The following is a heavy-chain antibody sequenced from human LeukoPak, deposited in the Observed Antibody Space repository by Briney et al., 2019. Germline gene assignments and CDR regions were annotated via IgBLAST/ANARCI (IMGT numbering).Heavy chain of an antibody. CDR1: GFTFSSYA. V-gene: IGHV3-23*01. J-gene: IGHJ4*02. CDR2: ISGSGGST. Sequence: ETGGSLRLSCAASGFTFSSYAMSWVRQAPGEGLEWVSAISGSGGSTYYADSVKGRFTISRDNSKNTLYLQMNSLRAEDTAVYYCAKAVAAAPRGGYFDYWGQGTLVTVSS. CDR3: AKAVAAAPRGGYFDY. D-gene: IGHD6-13*01.